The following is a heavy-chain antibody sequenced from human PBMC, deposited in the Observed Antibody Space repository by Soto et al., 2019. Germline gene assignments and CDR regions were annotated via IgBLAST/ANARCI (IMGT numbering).Heavy chain of an antibody. CDR2: IYYSGST. D-gene: IGHD3-22*01. J-gene: IGHJ4*02. Sequence: KPSETLSLTCTVSGGSISSYYWSWIRQPPGKGLEWIGYIYYSGSTNYNPSLKGRFTISRDNAKNSLYLQMNSLRAEDTAVYYCARDYYDSSGYYPRFDYWGQGTLVTVSS. CDR3: ARDYYDSSGYYPRFDY. V-gene: IGHV4-59*12. CDR1: GGSISSYY.